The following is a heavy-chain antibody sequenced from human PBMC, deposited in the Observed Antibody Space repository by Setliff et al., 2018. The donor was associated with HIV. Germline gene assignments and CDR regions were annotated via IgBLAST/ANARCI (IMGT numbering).Heavy chain of an antibody. CDR2: ISSSGDST. V-gene: IGHV3-64*01. J-gene: IGHJ6*04. Sequence: PGGSLRLSCVASGFNFNILAFHWVRQAPGQGLVYVSGISSSGDSTYYANSVKGRFTISRDNSKNTVYLQMGSLRAEDMAIYYCTPSHAEYLGMDVWGTGTTVTVSS. CDR3: TPSHAEYLGMDV. D-gene: IGHD3-16*01. CDR1: GFNFNILA.